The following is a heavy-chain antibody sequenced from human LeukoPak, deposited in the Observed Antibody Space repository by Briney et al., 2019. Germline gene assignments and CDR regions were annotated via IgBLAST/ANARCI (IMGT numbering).Heavy chain of an antibody. V-gene: IGHV3-9*01. J-gene: IGHJ3*02. CDR3: AKSWTYDSAFDI. CDR1: GFTIHDYA. CDR2: ISWNSRSI. Sequence: GRSLTLSCAASGFTIHDYAMHWLRQAPRKHLQWVTGISWNSRSIGYADSVKGRFTISRDNNKNSLYLQMNSMRAEDTALYYCAKSWTYDSAFDIWGQGTKVTVS. D-gene: IGHD3-22*01.